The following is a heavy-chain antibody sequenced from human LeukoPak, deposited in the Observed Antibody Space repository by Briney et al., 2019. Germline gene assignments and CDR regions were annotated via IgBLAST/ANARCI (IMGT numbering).Heavy chain of an antibody. V-gene: IGHV4-30-4*08. CDR3: ARDDSSGYRYGAFDI. CDR2: IYNSGST. J-gene: IGHJ3*02. Sequence: TSETLSLTCTVSGGSISSGDYYWSWIRQPPGKGLEWIGYIYNSGSTYYNPSLKSRVTISVDTSKNQFSLKLSSVTAADTAVYYCARDDSSGYRYGAFDIWGQGTMVTVSS. CDR1: GGSISSGDYY. D-gene: IGHD3-22*01.